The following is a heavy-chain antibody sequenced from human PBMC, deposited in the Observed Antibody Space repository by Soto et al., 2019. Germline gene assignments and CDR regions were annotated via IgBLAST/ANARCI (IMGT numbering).Heavy chain of an antibody. CDR1: GYTFSTYG. J-gene: IGHJ3*01. CDR2: INPLKGDT. CDR3: ARVKVPAAILGAFDL. D-gene: IGHD2-2*01. V-gene: IGHV1-18*01. Sequence: ASVKVSCKASGYTFSTYGITWVRQAPGQGLDWMGWINPLKGDTNSEARFQDRVTMTTDTSTRTAYMELRSLRSDDTAVYYCARVKVPAAILGAFDLWGQGTLVTVSS.